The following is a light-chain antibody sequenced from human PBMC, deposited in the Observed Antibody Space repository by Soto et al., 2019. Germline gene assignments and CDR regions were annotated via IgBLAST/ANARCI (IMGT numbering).Light chain of an antibody. CDR2: GAS. CDR1: QSVSTRY. J-gene: IGKJ4*01. CDR3: QQRSNWT. Sequence: ESMLTQSPGTLSLSPGERATLSCRASQSVSTRYLAWYQQKPGQAPRLLIYGASIRATGIPDRFSGSGSGTDFTLTISRLEPEDFAVYYCQQRSNWTFGGGTKVEIK. V-gene: IGKV3D-20*02.